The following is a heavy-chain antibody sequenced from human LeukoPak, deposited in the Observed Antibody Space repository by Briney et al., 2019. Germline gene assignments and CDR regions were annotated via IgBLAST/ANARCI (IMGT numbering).Heavy chain of an antibody. V-gene: IGHV1-69*05. Sequence: ASVKVSCKASGGTFSSYAISWVRQAPGQGLEWMGGIIPIFGTANYAQKFQGRVTITRDTSASTAYMELSSLRSEDTAVYYCARDSSTFRYYYDSSGYYYYWGQGTLVTVSS. J-gene: IGHJ4*02. CDR3: ARDSSTFRYYYDSSGYYYY. CDR1: GGTFSSYA. CDR2: IIPIFGTA. D-gene: IGHD3-22*01.